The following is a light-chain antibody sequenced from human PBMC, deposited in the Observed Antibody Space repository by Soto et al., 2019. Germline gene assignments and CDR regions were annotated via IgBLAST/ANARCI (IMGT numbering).Light chain of an antibody. CDR2: GAS. Sequence: EIVMTQSPVTLSVSPWERATLSCRASQSVSSNLAWYQQKPGQAPRLLIYGASTRATGIPARFSGSGSGTEFTLTISSLQSEDFAVYYCQQYNDWPPRITLGQGTRLEIK. CDR1: QSVSSN. CDR3: QQYNDWPPRIT. J-gene: IGKJ5*01. V-gene: IGKV3-15*01.